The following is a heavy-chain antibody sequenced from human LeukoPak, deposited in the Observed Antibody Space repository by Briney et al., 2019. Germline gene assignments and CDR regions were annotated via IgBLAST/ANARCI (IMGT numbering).Heavy chain of an antibody. D-gene: IGHD3-16*01. CDR1: GFTFSSYA. J-gene: IGHJ4*02. V-gene: IGHV3-23*01. Sequence: GGSLRLSCAASGFTFSSYAMSWVRQAPGKGLEWVSAISGSGGSTYYADSVKGRFTISRGNSKNTLYLQMNNLRAEDTAVYYCAKVGLWRGVGYWGQGTLVTVSS. CDR3: AKVGLWRGVGY. CDR2: ISGSGGST.